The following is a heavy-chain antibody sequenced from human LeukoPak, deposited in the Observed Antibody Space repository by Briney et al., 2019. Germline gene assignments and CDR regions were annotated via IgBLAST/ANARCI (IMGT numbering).Heavy chain of an antibody. Sequence: PGGSLRLSCAASGFSFSIYTMHWVRQAPGKGLEWVALISYDGSNKYNAESVKGRFTISRDNAKNTLNLQMNSLRAEDTAVYYCARDLGQYYDTSDNWFDPWGQGTLVTVSS. D-gene: IGHD3-22*01. CDR1: GFSFSIYT. V-gene: IGHV3-30*04. CDR2: ISYDGSNK. CDR3: ARDLGQYYDTSDNWFDP. J-gene: IGHJ5*02.